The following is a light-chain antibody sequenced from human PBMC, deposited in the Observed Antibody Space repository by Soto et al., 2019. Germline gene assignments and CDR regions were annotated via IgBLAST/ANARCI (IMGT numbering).Light chain of an antibody. J-gene: IGKJ2*01. Sequence: EIVMTQSPATLSVSPGERATLSRRASQSVSSNLAWYQQKPGQAPRLLIYGASTRATGIPARFSGSGSGTEFTLTIRSLQSEDFAVYYCQQYNDWPMYTFGQGTTGDIK. CDR2: GAS. CDR3: QQYNDWPMYT. V-gene: IGKV3D-15*01. CDR1: QSVSSN.